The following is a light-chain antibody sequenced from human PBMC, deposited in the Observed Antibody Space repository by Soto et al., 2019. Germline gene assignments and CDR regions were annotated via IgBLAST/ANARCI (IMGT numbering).Light chain of an antibody. Sequence: QSALTQPASVSGSPGESITISCTGTRSDVGAYKYVSWYQQHPGKAPKLMIYDVSSRPSGVSNRFSGSKSGNTASLIISGLQAEDEADYYCISYTSSDTYVFGTGTKVTVL. J-gene: IGLJ1*01. CDR3: ISYTSSDTYV. CDR2: DVS. CDR1: RSDVGAYKY. V-gene: IGLV2-14*01.